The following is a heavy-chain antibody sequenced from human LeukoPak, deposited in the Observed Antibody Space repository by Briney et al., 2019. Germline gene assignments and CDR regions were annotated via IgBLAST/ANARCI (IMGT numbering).Heavy chain of an antibody. CDR1: GFTFSNYA. CDR2: VFFDGTIQ. Sequence: GGSLRLSCAASGFTFSNYAMHWVRQAPGKGLEWVAVVFFDGTIQYYADAVKGRFTISRDNAKNSLYLQMNSLGAEDTAVYHCAGLVTPEYYFDYWGQGTLVAVSS. CDR3: AGLVTPEYYFDY. J-gene: IGHJ4*02. V-gene: IGHV3-30*04. D-gene: IGHD4-23*01.